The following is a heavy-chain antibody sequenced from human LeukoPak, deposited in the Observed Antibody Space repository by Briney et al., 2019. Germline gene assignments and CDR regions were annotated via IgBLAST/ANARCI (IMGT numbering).Heavy chain of an antibody. D-gene: IGHD2-2*01. CDR1: GGSFSGYY. CDR2: INHSGST. J-gene: IGHJ6*03. V-gene: IGHV4-34*01. Sequence: PSETLSLTCAVYGGSFSGYYWSWIRQPPGKGLEWIGEINHSGSTNYNPPLKSRVTISVDTSKNQFALKLSSVTAADTAVYYCARAVVVPAATYYYYYMDVWGKGTTVTVSS. CDR3: ARAVVVPAATYYYYYMDV.